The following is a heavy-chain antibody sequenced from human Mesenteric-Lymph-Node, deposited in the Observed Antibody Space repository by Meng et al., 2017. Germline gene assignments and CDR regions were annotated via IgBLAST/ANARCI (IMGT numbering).Heavy chain of an antibody. D-gene: IGHD4-23*01. J-gene: IGHJ4*02. CDR1: GFTFSSYG. V-gene: IGHV3-33*01. Sequence: GESLKISCAASGFTFSSYGMHWVRQAPGKGLEWVAVIWYDGSNKYYADSVKGRFTISRDNSKNTLYLQMNSLRTEDTAVYYCTTDRWFSPVDSWGLGTRVTVSS. CDR3: TTDRWFSPVDS. CDR2: IWYDGSNK.